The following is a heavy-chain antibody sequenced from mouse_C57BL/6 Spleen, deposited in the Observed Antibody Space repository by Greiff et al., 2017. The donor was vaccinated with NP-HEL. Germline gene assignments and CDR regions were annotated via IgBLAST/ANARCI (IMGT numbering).Heavy chain of an antibody. D-gene: IGHD2-10*02. CDR1: GYTFTSYW. CDR3: ARSSMDDDGGFDY. V-gene: IGHV1-55*01. J-gene: IGHJ2*01. CDR2: IYPGSGST. Sequence: VQLQQSGAELVKPGASVKMSCKASGYTFTSYWITWVKQRPGQGLEWIGDIYPGSGSTNYNEKFKSKATLTVDTSSSTAYMQLSSLTSEDSAVYDCARSSMDDDGGFDYWGQGTTLTVSS.